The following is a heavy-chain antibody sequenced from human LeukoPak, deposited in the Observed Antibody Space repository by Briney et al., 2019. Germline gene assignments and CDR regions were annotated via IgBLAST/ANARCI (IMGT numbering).Heavy chain of an antibody. Sequence: SETLSLTCAVYGGSSSGYYWSWIRQPPGKGLEWIGEINHSGSTNQNPSLKSRVTISIDTSKNQFSLKLSSVTAADTAVYYCTRGYGSGSYFVYWGQGTLVTVSS. J-gene: IGHJ4*02. CDR2: INHSGST. D-gene: IGHD3-10*01. CDR3: TRGYGSGSYFVY. CDR1: GGSSSGYY. V-gene: IGHV4-34*01.